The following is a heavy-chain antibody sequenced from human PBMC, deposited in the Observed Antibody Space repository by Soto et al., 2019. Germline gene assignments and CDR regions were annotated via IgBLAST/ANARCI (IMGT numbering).Heavy chain of an antibody. CDR2: MHYSGIA. Sequence: QVQLKESGPGLVKPSQTLSLTCTVSGGSISSGAYYWSWIRQHSEKGLEWIGYMHYSGIAYYNPSLTSRVTISVDTSKNQFSLKLSPVTAADTAVYYCARYYFDNSGYSNWFDPWGRGTLVTVSS. CDR1: GGSISSGAYY. CDR3: ARYYFDNSGYSNWFDP. V-gene: IGHV4-31*03. D-gene: IGHD3-22*01. J-gene: IGHJ5*02.